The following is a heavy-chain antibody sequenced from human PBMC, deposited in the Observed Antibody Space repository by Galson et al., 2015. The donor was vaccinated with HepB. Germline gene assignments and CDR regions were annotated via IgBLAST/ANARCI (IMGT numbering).Heavy chain of an antibody. CDR1: GYTFTSYA. CDR2: INAGNGNT. D-gene: IGHD2-2*01. CDR3: ARVNTGGFCSSTSCSYDMDV. Sequence: SVKVSCKASGYTFTSYAMHWVRQAPGQRLEWMGGINAGNGNTKYSQKLQGRVTITRDTSASTAYMELSSLRSEDTAVYYCARVNTGGFCSSTSCSYDMDVWGKGTTVTVSS. J-gene: IGHJ6*03. V-gene: IGHV1-3*01.